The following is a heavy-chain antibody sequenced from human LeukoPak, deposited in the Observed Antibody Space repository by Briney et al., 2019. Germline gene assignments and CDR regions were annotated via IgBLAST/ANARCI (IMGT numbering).Heavy chain of an antibody. Sequence: GGSLRLSCEASGFIFSNYAMHWVRQAPGKGLEWVSSISSSSSYIYYADSVKGRFTISRDNAKNSLYLQMNSLRAEDTAVYYCARDVWQWLGYFDYWGQGTLVTVSS. V-gene: IGHV3-21*01. D-gene: IGHD6-19*01. CDR3: ARDVWQWLGYFDY. J-gene: IGHJ4*02. CDR2: ISSSSSYI. CDR1: GFIFSNYA.